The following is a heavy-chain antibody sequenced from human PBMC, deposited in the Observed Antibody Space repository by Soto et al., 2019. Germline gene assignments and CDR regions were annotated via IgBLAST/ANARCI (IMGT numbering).Heavy chain of an antibody. D-gene: IGHD5-18*01. J-gene: IGHJ4*02. CDR1: GYTFTSYD. Sequence: QVQLVQSGAEVKKPGATEKVSCEASGYTFTSYDINWVRQATGQGLEWMGWMNPNSGNTGYAQKFQGRVTMTRNTSISTAYMELSSLRSEDTAVYYCAREGGYSYGFDYWGQGTLVTVSS. CDR3: AREGGYSYGFDY. CDR2: MNPNSGNT. V-gene: IGHV1-8*01.